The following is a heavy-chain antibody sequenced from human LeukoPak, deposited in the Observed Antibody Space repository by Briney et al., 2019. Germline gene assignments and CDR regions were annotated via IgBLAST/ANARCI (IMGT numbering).Heavy chain of an antibody. CDR2: MNPNSGNT. J-gene: IGHJ6*02. CDR1: GYTFTSYD. CDR3: ARRYYDSSGYYSYYYYGMDV. Sequence: GASVKVSCKASGYTFTSYDINWVRQATGQGLEWMGRMNPNSGNTGYAQKFQGRVTMTRNTSISTAYMELSSLRSEDTAVYYCARRYYDSSGYYSYYYYGMDVWGQGTTVTVSS. D-gene: IGHD3-22*01. V-gene: IGHV1-8*01.